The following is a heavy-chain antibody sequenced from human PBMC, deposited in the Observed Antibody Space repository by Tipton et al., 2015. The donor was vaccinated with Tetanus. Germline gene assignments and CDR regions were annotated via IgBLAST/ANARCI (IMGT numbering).Heavy chain of an antibody. Sequence: TLSLTCTVSGGSISSYYWGWIRQPPGKGLEWIGSIYYSGSTYYNPSLKSRVTISVDTSKNQFSLKLSSVTAADTAVYYCARGDGSGPFDYWGQGTLVTVSS. CDR1: GGSISSYY. V-gene: IGHV4-39*01. J-gene: IGHJ4*02. CDR3: ARGDGSGPFDY. CDR2: IYYSGST. D-gene: IGHD6-19*01.